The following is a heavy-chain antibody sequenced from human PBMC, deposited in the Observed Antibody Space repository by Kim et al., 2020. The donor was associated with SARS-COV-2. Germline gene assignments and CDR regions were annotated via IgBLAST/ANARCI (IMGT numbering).Heavy chain of an antibody. Sequence: GGSLRLSCAASGFSVINNYMAWVRQSPGKGLEWISHLYPGGTAFYADSVRGRFTVSRDSSKNTLYLQLSSLRAEDTAVYYCARGVVGYSTDWGRGVLVTVSS. D-gene: IGHD6-13*01. CDR2: LYPGGTA. CDR3: ARGVVGYSTD. V-gene: IGHV3-53*01. CDR1: GFSVINNY. J-gene: IGHJ4*02.